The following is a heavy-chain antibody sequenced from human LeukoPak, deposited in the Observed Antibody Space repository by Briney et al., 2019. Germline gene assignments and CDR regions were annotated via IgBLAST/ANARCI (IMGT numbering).Heavy chain of an antibody. D-gene: IGHD4-17*01. CDR3: AKDEDGCYFDY. CDR1: GFTSSSYA. J-gene: IGHJ4*02. Sequence: PGGSLRLSCAVSGFTSSSYAMSGVRHAPAKGREWGSAISGSGGSTYYADSVKGRFTISRDNSKITLYLKMNSLRAEDTAVYYCAKDEDGCYFDYWGQGTLVTVSS. CDR2: ISGSGGST. V-gene: IGHV3-23*01.